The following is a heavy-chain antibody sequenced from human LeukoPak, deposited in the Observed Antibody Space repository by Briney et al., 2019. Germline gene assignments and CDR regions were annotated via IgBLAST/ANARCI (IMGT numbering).Heavy chain of an antibody. V-gene: IGHV1-69*05. CDR1: GGTFSSYA. CDR2: IIPIFGTA. J-gene: IGHJ4*02. D-gene: IGHD6-13*01. CDR3: ASGVDGSGGIYYFDY. Sequence: SVKVSCKASGGTFSSYAISWVRQAPGQGLEWMGGIIPIFGTANYAQKFQGRVTITTDESTSTAYMELSSLRSEDTAVYYCASGVDGSGGIYYFDYWGQGTLVTVSS.